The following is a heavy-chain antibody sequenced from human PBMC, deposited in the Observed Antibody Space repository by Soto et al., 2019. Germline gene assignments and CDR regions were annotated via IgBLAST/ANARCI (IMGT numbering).Heavy chain of an antibody. J-gene: IGHJ6*02. CDR1: GGSIISHY. Sequence: AETLSLTCTVSGGSIISHYWIFIRQPPGKGLEWIGYIYYSGSTNYNPSLKSRVTISVDTSKNQFSLKLSSVTAADTAVYYCARADDLGYGMDVWGQGTTVTVSS. D-gene: IGHD3-16*01. CDR3: ARADDLGYGMDV. CDR2: IYYSGST. V-gene: IGHV4-59*11.